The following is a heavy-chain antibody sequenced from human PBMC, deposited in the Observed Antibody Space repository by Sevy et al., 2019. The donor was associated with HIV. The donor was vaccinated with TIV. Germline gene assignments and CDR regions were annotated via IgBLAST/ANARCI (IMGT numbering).Heavy chain of an antibody. J-gene: IGHJ4*02. CDR1: GLTFSNFQ. Sequence: GGSLRLSCAASGLTFSNFQMSWVRQAPGKGLEWVGRLKTKTEGATIDYAAPVSGRFTLSRDDSKTTQFLEMSRLKTEDTAVYYCTAAPGQGGHWGQGTLVTVSS. D-gene: IGHD3-16*01. CDR3: TAAPGQGGH. CDR2: LKTKTEGATI. V-gene: IGHV3-15*01.